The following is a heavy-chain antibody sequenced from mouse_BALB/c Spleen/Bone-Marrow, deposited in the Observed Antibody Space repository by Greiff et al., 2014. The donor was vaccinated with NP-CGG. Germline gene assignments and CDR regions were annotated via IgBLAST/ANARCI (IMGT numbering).Heavy chain of an antibody. CDR1: GYTFTSYY. Sequence: VQLQQSGAELVKPGASVKLSCKASGYTFTSYYMYWVKQRPGQGLEWIGGINPSNGGTNFNEKFKSKATLTVDKSSSTAYMQLSSLTPEDSAVYYCTRTHYYGSRYYYAMDYWGQGTSVTVSS. CDR2: INPSNGGT. J-gene: IGHJ4*01. V-gene: IGHV1S81*02. CDR3: TRTHYYGSRYYYAMDY. D-gene: IGHD1-1*01.